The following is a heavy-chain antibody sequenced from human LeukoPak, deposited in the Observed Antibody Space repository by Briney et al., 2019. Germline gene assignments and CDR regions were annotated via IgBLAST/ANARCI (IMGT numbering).Heavy chain of an antibody. CDR2: ISTTSLNT. Sequence: PGGSLRLSCAASGFTFSNYAMNWVRQAPGKGLEWVSVISTTSLNTYYADSVKGRFTISRDSSKNTLSLQMSSLRVEDTAVYYCGGGDVYRWNAFNFWGQGTVVTVSS. CDR1: GFTFSNYA. D-gene: IGHD2-21*02. CDR3: GGGDVYRWNAFNF. V-gene: IGHV3-23*01. J-gene: IGHJ3*01.